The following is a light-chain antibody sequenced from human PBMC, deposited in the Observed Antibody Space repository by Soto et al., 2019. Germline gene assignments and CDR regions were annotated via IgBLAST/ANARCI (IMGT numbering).Light chain of an antibody. CDR3: QHYGDSQYT. J-gene: IGKJ2*01. Sequence: EIVLTQSPGTLSLSLGERASLSCRASQSVSNIHLAWYQQKPGQAPRLLIYGASSRASGIPDRFSGSGSGTDFTLTISRLEPADFAVYYCQHYGDSQYTFGQGTELEIK. CDR1: QSVSNIH. CDR2: GAS. V-gene: IGKV3-20*01.